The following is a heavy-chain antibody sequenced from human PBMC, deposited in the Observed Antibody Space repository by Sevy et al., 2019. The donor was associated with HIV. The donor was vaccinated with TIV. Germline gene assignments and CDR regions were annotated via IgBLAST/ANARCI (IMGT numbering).Heavy chain of an antibody. D-gene: IGHD6-19*01. CDR3: VSSGWLPFDY. J-gene: IGHJ4*02. Sequence: GGSLRLSCAASGFTFSSYEMNWVRQAPGKGLEWVSYISSSGSTIYYADSVKGRFTISRDNAKNSLYLQMNSLRAEDMAVYYCVSSGWLPFDYWGQGTLVTVSS. CDR1: GFTFSSYE. CDR2: ISSSGSTI. V-gene: IGHV3-48*03.